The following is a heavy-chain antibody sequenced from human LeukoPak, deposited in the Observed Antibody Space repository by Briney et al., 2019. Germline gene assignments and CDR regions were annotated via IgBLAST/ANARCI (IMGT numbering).Heavy chain of an antibody. CDR2: IYTSGST. CDR1: GGSISSYY. J-gene: IGHJ4*02. V-gene: IGHV4-4*07. CDR3: AREVIAAAGTVYYFDY. Sequence: PSETLSLTCTVSGGSISSYYWSWIRQPAGKGLEWIGRIYTSGSTNYNPSLKSRVTMSVDTSKNQFSLKLSSVTAADTAVYYCAREVIAAAGTVYYFDYWGQGTLVTVSS. D-gene: IGHD6-13*01.